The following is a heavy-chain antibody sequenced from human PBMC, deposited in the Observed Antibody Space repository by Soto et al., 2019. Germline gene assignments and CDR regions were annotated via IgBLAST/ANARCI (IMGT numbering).Heavy chain of an antibody. J-gene: IGHJ4*02. Sequence: SETLSLTCAVYGGSLSGYYWSWIRQPPGKGLEWIGEINHSGSTNYNPSLKSRVTISVDTSKNQFSLKLSSVTAADTAVYYCATTLGYGDFDYWGQGTLVTVSS. D-gene: IGHD4-17*01. V-gene: IGHV4-34*01. CDR1: GGSLSGYY. CDR2: INHSGST. CDR3: ATTLGYGDFDY.